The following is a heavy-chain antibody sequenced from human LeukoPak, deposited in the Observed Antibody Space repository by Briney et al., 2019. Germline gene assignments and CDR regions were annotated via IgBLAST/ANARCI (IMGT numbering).Heavy chain of an antibody. Sequence: GGSLRLSCAASGLIVSSNYMSWVRQAPGKGLEWVSYISSSSSTIYYADSVKGRFTISRDNAKNSLYLQMNSLRAEDTAVYYCARLNWAPPLYYYYYMDVWGKGTTVTVSS. D-gene: IGHD7-27*01. CDR1: GLIVSSNY. J-gene: IGHJ6*03. V-gene: IGHV3-48*01. CDR3: ARLNWAPPLYYYYYMDV. CDR2: ISSSSSTI.